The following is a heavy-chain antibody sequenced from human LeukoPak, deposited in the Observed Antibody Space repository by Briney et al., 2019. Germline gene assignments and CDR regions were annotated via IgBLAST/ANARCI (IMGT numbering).Heavy chain of an antibody. J-gene: IGHJ4*02. CDR1: GFTFSSYA. CDR2: ITYDGTNK. V-gene: IGHV3-30-3*01. Sequence: GGSLRLSCAASGFTFSSYAMHWVRQAPGKGLEWLAIITYDGTNKYYADSVKGRFTISRDNSKNTLFLQMNSLRAEDTAVYYCARVEYSSSPHFDYWGQGTLVTVSS. D-gene: IGHD6-6*01. CDR3: ARVEYSSSPHFDY.